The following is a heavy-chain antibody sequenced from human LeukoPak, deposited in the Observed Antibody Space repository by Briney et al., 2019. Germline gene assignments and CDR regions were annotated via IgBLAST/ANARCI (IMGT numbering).Heavy chain of an antibody. V-gene: IGHV3-23*01. CDR3: AKEEYYYDSSGYSYYFDY. CDR2: ISGSGGST. Sequence: GGSLRLSCAASGFTFSSSSMNWVRQAPGKGLEWVSAISGSGGSTYYADSVKGRFTISRDNSKNTLYLQMNSLRAEDTAVYYCAKEEYYYDSSGYSYYFDYWGQGTLVTVSS. J-gene: IGHJ4*02. D-gene: IGHD3-22*01. CDR1: GFTFSSSS.